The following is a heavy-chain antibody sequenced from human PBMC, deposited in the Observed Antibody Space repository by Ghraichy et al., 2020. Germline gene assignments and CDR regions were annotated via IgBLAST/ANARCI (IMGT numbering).Heavy chain of an antibody. Sequence: ASVKVSCKASGYTFTSYGISWVRQAPGQGLEWMGWISAYNGNTNYAQKLQGRVTMTTDTSTSTAYMELRSLRSDDTAVYYCARVPLLTTDIVATRARDDIAVAGLDFDYWGQGTLVTVSS. CDR2: ISAYNGNT. V-gene: IGHV1-18*01. CDR1: GYTFTSYG. J-gene: IGHJ4*02. CDR3: ARVPLLTTDIVATRARDDIAVAGLDFDY. D-gene: IGHD5-12*01.